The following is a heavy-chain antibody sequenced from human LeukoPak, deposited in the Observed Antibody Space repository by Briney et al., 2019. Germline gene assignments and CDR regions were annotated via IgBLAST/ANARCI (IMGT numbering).Heavy chain of an antibody. CDR2: VNHSGST. CDR1: GGSFSGYY. J-gene: IGHJ4*02. Sequence: PSETLSLTCAVDGGSFSGYYWTWIRQPPGKGLEWIGEVNHSGSTTYTPSLKSRVTISVDTSKNQFSLNLSSVTAADTAVYYCARRFRIHFDYWGQGSLVTVSS. D-gene: IGHD3-10*01. V-gene: IGHV4-34*01. CDR3: ARRFRIHFDY.